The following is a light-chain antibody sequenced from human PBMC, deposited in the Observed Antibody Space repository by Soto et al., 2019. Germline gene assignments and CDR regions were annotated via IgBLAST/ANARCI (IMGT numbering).Light chain of an antibody. CDR2: GAS. Sequence: EIVMTQSPATLSVSPGEGATLSCRASQSVSSKLAWYQQKPGQAPRLLIYGASTRATGIPARFSGSGSGTEFTLTISHLEPEDFAVYYCQQYSNWPPWTFGPGTKVDIK. CDR3: QQYSNWPPWT. V-gene: IGKV3-15*01. J-gene: IGKJ1*01. CDR1: QSVSSK.